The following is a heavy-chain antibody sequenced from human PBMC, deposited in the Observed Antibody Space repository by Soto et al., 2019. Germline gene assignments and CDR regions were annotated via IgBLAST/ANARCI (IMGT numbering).Heavy chain of an antibody. J-gene: IGHJ4*02. Sequence: PGGSLRLSCAASGFTFSNYEMHWVRQAPGKGLEWVSGIGLAGDKYYPGSLMGRFTISRDNAKNSLYLQMNSLRAEDTAVYYCARSHLYYDSSGYPDYWGQGTLVTVSS. V-gene: IGHV3-13*04. CDR2: IGLAGDK. CDR3: ARSHLYYDSSGYPDY. D-gene: IGHD3-22*01. CDR1: GFTFSNYE.